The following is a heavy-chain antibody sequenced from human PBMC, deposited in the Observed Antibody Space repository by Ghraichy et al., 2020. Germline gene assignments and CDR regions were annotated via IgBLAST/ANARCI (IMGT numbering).Heavy chain of an antibody. CDR1: GGSFSGYY. D-gene: IGHD3-22*01. CDR2: INHSGST. CDR3: ARVHYYDSSGYYPYYYGMDV. J-gene: IGHJ6*02. V-gene: IGHV4-34*01. Sequence: WETLSLTCAVYGGSFSGYYWSWIRQPPGKGLEWIGEINHSGSTNYNPSLKSRVTISVDTSKNQFSLKLSSVTAADTAVYYCARVHYYDSSGYYPYYYGMDVWGQGTTVTVSS.